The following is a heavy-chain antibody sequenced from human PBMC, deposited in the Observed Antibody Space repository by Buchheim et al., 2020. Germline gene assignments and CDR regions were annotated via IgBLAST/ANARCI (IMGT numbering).Heavy chain of an antibody. V-gene: IGHV3-30-3*01. CDR3: ARDSVYYDSSGYYFAYYFDY. CDR1: GFTFSSYA. Sequence: VQLVESGGGVVQPGRSLRLSCAASGFTFSSYAMHWVRQAPGKGLEWVAVISYDGSNKYYADSVKGRFTISRDNSKNTLYLQMNSLRAEDTAVYYCARDSVYYDSSGYYFAYYFDYWGQGTL. J-gene: IGHJ4*02. D-gene: IGHD3-22*01. CDR2: ISYDGSNK.